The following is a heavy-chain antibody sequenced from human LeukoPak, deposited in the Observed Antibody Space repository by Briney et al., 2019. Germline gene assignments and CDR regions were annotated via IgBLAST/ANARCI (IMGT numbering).Heavy chain of an antibody. D-gene: IGHD3-10*01. V-gene: IGHV1-69*04. CDR3: ARVVRGDYFDY. J-gene: IGHJ4*02. CDR1: GGTFSSYA. Sequence: ASVKVSCKASGGTFSSYAISWVRQAPGQGLEWMGRIIPILGIANYAQKFQGRVTITADKSTSTAYMELSSLRSEDTAVYYCARVVRGDYFDYWGQGTLVTVSS. CDR2: IIPILGIA.